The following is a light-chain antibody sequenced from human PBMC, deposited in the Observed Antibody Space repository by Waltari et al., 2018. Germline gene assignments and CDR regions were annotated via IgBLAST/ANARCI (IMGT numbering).Light chain of an antibody. V-gene: IGLV2-14*03. CDR1: SRHVGGYNY. CDR2: DGR. J-gene: IGLJ1*01. CDR3: TSYTSSHGLV. Sequence: QSALTQPASVSGSPGQSITISCTGTSRHVGGYNYPSWCQQHPGKCPKGVIFDGRYPASGVSNRFSASKSGNTASLTISGIQAEDEADDYCTSYTSSHGLVFGTGTKVTVL.